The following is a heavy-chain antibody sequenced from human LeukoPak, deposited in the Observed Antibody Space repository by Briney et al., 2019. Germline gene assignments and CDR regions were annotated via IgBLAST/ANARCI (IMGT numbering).Heavy chain of an antibody. CDR3: ARGPSYSSSWYAHYYYYYMDV. Sequence: ASVKVSCKASGHTFTSYDINWVRQATGQGLEWMGWMNPNSGNTGYAQKFQGRVTMTRNTSISTAYMELSSLRSEDTAVYYCARGPSYSSSWYAHYYYYYMDVWGKGTTVTISS. V-gene: IGHV1-8*01. CDR1: GHTFTSYD. J-gene: IGHJ6*03. D-gene: IGHD6-13*01. CDR2: MNPNSGNT.